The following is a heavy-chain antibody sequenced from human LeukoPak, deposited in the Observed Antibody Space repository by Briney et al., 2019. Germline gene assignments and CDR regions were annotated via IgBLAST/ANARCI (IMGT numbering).Heavy chain of an antibody. CDR3: ARQTGTPAPSTFDY. D-gene: IGHD1-1*01. CDR1: GFTFSFYA. J-gene: IGHJ4*02. V-gene: IGHV3-23*01. CDR2: ISGSGAST. Sequence: GGSLRLSCAASGFTFSFYAMSWVRQAPGKGLEWVSGISGSGASTYYADSVKGRFTISRDNSKNTLYLQMSSLRADDTALYYCARQTGTPAPSTFDYWGQGTQVTVSS.